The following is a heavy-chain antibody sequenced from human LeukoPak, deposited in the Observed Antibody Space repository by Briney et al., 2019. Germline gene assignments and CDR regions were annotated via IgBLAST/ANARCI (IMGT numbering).Heavy chain of an antibody. J-gene: IGHJ4*02. Sequence: GGSLRLSCAASGFTFSSYSMNWVRQAPGKGLEWVSYISSSSSTIYYADSVKGRFTISRDNSKNTLYLQMNSLRAEDTAVYYCAKELWGGDRNYFDYWGQGTLVTVSS. D-gene: IGHD7-27*01. V-gene: IGHV3-48*01. CDR1: GFTFSSYS. CDR3: AKELWGGDRNYFDY. CDR2: ISSSSSTI.